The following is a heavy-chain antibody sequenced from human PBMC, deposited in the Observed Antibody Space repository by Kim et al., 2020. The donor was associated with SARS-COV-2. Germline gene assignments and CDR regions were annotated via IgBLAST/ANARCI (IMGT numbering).Heavy chain of an antibody. V-gene: IGHV1-69*04. CDR3: ATCSGGSCYAEY. J-gene: IGHJ4*02. CDR2: IIPILGIA. Sequence: SVKVSCKASGGTFSSYAITWVRQAPGQGLEWMGRIIPILGIAKYAQEFQGRVTITADTSTNTTYMELSSLRSEDTAVYYCATCSGGSCYAEYWGQGTLVTVSS. D-gene: IGHD2-15*01. CDR1: GGTFSSYA.